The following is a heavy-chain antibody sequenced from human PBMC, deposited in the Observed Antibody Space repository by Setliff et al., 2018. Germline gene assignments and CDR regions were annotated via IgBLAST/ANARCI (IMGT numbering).Heavy chain of an antibody. CDR3: ARASRFGTTVYRGYYYMDV. CDR2: INTNTGNP. CDR1: GYTFTNYA. D-gene: IGHD4-4*01. Sequence: ASVKVSCKASGYTFTNYAMSWMRQAPGQGLEWMGWINTNTGNPSYAQGFTGRFVFSLDTSVSTAYLQISSLKADDTAVYYCARASRFGTTVYRGYYYMDVWGKGTTVTVSS. V-gene: IGHV7-4-1*02. J-gene: IGHJ6*03.